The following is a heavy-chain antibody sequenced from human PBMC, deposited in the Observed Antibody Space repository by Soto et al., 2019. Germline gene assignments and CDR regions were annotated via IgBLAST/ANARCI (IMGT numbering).Heavy chain of an antibody. Sequence: SETLSLTCTVSGGSISSGGYSWSWIRKHPGKGLEWIGYIYYSGSTYYNPSLKSRVTISVDTSKNQFSLKLSSVTAADTAVYYCARDPRGGYSYGFGYYYGMGVWGQGTTGTVSS. CDR3: ARDPRGGYSYGFGYYYGMGV. CDR2: IYYSGST. CDR1: GGSISSGGYS. D-gene: IGHD5-18*01. J-gene: IGHJ6*02. V-gene: IGHV4-31*03.